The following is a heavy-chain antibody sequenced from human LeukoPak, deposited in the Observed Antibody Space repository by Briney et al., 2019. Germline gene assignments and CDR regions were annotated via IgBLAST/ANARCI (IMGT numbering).Heavy chain of an antibody. J-gene: IGHJ4*02. Sequence: PGGSLRLSSAASGFTFHAYGMSWARRAPGKGLEWVSGINWNGGSTGYADSVKGRFTISRDKAKNFLYLPMNSLRAEDTALYYCATSTWSIWSFAYWGQGTLVTVSS. CDR1: GFTFHAYG. V-gene: IGHV3-20*03. CDR3: ATSTWSIWSFAY. D-gene: IGHD6-13*01. CDR2: INWNGGST.